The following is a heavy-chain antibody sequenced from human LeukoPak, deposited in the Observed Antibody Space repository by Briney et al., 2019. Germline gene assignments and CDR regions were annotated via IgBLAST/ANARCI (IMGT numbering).Heavy chain of an antibody. CDR1: GGSISSYY. CDR3: ARGGHILFDY. CDR2: IYYSGST. V-gene: IGHV4-59*01. D-gene: IGHD2-21*01. Sequence: SETLSLTCTVSGGSISSYYWSWIRQPPGKGLEWIGYIYYSGSTNYNPSLKSRVTISVDTSKNQLSLKLSSVTAADTAVYYCARGGHILFDYWGQGTLVTVSS. J-gene: IGHJ4*02.